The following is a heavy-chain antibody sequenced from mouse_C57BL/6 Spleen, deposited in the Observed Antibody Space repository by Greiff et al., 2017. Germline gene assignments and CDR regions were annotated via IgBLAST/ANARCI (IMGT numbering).Heavy chain of an antibody. J-gene: IGHJ2*01. V-gene: IGHV1-69*01. CDR1: GYTFTSYW. Sequence: QVQLQQPGAELVMPGASVKLSCKASGYTFTSYWMHWVKQRPGQGLEWIGEIDPSDSYTNYNQTFKGKSTLTVDKSSSTAYMQLSSLTSEGSAVYYCARGDYGNYWGQGTTLTVSS. CDR2: IDPSDSYT. CDR3: ARGDYGNY. D-gene: IGHD2-1*01.